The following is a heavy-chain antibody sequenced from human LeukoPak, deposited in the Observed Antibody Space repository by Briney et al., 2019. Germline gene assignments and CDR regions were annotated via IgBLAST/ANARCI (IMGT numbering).Heavy chain of an antibody. J-gene: IGHJ6*03. CDR2: ICTSGST. Sequence: SETLSLTCTVSGGPISSGSYYWSWIRQPAGKGLEWIGRICTSGSTNYNPSLKSRVTISVDTSKNQFSLKLSSVTAADTAVYYCAREVVSYYYYYMDVWGKGTTVTVSS. D-gene: IGHD5/OR15-5a*01. V-gene: IGHV4-61*02. CDR3: AREVVSYYYYYMDV. CDR1: GGPISSGSYY.